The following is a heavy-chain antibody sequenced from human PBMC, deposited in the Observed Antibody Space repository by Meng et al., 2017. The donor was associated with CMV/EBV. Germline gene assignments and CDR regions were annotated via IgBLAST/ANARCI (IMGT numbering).Heavy chain of an antibody. J-gene: IGHJ4*02. CDR2: VNSNNDAT. CDR3: VRSSGWSLFDY. D-gene: IGHD6-19*01. CDR1: GFAFSGYY. Sequence: VQLGPSGVEMKKPGDLVKVSCTTSGFAFSGYYVHWVRQAPGEGLGWVGWVNSNNDATNYARTFKGRVSMTRDTSISTAHMELSRLMSDDTAVYYCVRSSGWSLFDYWGQGTLVTVSS. V-gene: IGHV1-2*02.